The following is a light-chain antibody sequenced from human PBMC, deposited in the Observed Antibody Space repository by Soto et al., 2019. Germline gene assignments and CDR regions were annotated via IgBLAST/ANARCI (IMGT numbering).Light chain of an antibody. CDR1: QSVYNN. V-gene: IGKV3-15*01. Sequence: EIVMTQSPATLSVSPGERATLSCRASQSVYNNLAWYQQKPGQAPRLLIYGASTRATGIPARFSGSGSGTEFALTISSLQSEDFTVYFCQQYNNWPPVTFGPGTKVDIK. CDR2: GAS. CDR3: QQYNNWPPVT. J-gene: IGKJ3*01.